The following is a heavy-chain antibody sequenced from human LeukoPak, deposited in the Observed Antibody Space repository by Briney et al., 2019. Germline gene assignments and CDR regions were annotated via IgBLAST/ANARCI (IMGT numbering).Heavy chain of an antibody. CDR2: INHSGST. J-gene: IGHJ4*02. CDR1: GGSFSGYY. CDR3: ARHPGSYALRPEYYFDY. V-gene: IGHV4-34*01. D-gene: IGHD1-26*01. Sequence: PSETLSLTCAVYGGSFSGYYWSWIRQPPGKGLEWIGEINHSGSTNYNPSLKSRVTISVDTSKNQFSLKLSSVTAADTAAYYCARHPGSYALRPEYYFDYWGQGTLVTVSS.